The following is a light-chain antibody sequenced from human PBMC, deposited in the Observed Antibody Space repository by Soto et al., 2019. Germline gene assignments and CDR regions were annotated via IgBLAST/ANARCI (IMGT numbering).Light chain of an antibody. Sequence: AIQLTQSPSSLSASVGDRVTITCRASQGIRSALAWYQQKPGKAPKLLIYDASSLQSGVPSRFAGSGSGTDFTLTISSLQPEDSATYYCQQFNYYPTFGPGTKVNIK. CDR2: DAS. V-gene: IGKV1D-13*01. J-gene: IGKJ3*01. CDR3: QQFNYYPT. CDR1: QGIRSA.